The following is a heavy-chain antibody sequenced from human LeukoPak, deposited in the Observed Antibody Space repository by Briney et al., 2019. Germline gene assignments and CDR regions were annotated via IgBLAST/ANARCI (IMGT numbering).Heavy chain of an antibody. Sequence: ASVTVSCMASGGTFSSYAISWVRQAPGQGLEWMGRIIPILGIANYAQKFQGRVTITADKSTSTAYMELSSLRSEDTAVYYCARSRWLLRYYFDYWGQGTLVTVSS. CDR2: IIPILGIA. J-gene: IGHJ4*02. CDR3: ARSRWLLRYYFDY. V-gene: IGHV1-69*04. D-gene: IGHD5-24*01. CDR1: GGTFSSYA.